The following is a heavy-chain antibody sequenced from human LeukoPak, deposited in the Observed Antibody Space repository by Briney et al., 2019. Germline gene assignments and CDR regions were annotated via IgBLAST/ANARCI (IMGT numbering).Heavy chain of an antibody. CDR3: ARDLDWILFDY. Sequence: GGSLRLSCAASGFTFSTYWMHWVRQAPGKGLVWVARIRPEGTTTAYADSVKGRFTISRDNAKNTLFLQMNSLSAEDTAVYYCARDLDWILFDYWGQGTLVTVPS. V-gene: IGHV3-74*03. D-gene: IGHD3-9*01. CDR2: IRPEGTTT. J-gene: IGHJ4*02. CDR1: GFTFSTYW.